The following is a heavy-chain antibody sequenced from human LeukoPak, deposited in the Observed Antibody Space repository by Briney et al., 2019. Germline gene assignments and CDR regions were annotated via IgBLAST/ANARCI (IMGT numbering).Heavy chain of an antibody. CDR2: IYYSGST. CDR1: GGSISSSSYY. J-gene: IGHJ5*02. V-gene: IGHV4-39*01. D-gene: IGHD2-2*01. CDR3: ARAHRYCSSTSCYAAGVVDNWFDP. Sequence: SETLSLTCTVSGGSISSSSYYWGWIRQPPGKGLEWIGSIYYSGSTYYNPSLKSRVTISVDTSKNQFSLKLSSVTAADTAVYYCARAHRYCSSTSCYAAGVVDNWFDPWGQGTLVTVSS.